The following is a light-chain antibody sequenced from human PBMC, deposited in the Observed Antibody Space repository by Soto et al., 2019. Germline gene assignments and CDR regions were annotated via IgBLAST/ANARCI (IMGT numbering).Light chain of an antibody. CDR1: HTITSSF. CDR3: QQYGSSPPT. CDR2: AAS. J-gene: IGKJ1*01. V-gene: IGKV3-20*01. Sequence: EIVLTQSPCSLCLCGGDSASLSCRASHTITSSFLAWYQQKPGQAPRLLISAASSRATGIPDRFSGSGSETDFTLTFSRLEPEDFAVHFCQQYGSSPPTFGQGTKVDIK.